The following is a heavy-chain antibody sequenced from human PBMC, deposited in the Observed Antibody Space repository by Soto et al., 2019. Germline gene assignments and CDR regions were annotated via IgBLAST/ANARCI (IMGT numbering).Heavy chain of an antibody. CDR1: GGSISSSSYY. CDR3: ARLVGATGAFDI. V-gene: IGHV4-39*01. CDR2: IYYSGST. Sequence: SETLSLTCTVSGGSISSSSYYWGWIRQPPGMRLEWIASIYYSGSTYYNPSLKSRVTISVDKSKNRFSLKLSSVTAADTAIYYCARLVGATGAFDIWGQGTMVT. D-gene: IGHD1-26*01. J-gene: IGHJ3*02.